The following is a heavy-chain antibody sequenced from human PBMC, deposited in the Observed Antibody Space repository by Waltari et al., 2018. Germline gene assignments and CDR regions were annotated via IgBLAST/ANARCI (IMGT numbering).Heavy chain of an antibody. D-gene: IGHD1-26*01. CDR1: GFSLSTRGMC. CDR3: ARMWEMGWPHVVGAFDI. J-gene: IGHJ3*02. CDR2: IDWDDDK. Sequence: QVTLRESGPALVKPTQTLTLTCPFSGFSLSTRGMCVSWIRQPPGKALEWLALIDWDDDKYYSTSLKTRLTISKDTSKNQVVLTMTNMDPVDTATYYCARMWEMGWPHVVGAFDIWGQGTMVTVSS. V-gene: IGHV2-70*01.